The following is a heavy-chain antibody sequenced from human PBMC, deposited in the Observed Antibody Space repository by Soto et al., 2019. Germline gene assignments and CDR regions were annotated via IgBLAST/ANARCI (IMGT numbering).Heavy chain of an antibody. V-gene: IGHV1-69*13. D-gene: IGHD2-15*01. CDR3: AGKGYCSGGSCYSNDY. Sequence: SVNVSCKASGGTFSSYAISWVRQAPGQGLEWMGGIIPIFGTANYAQKFQGRVTITADESTSTAYMELSSLRSEDTAVYYCAGKGYCSGGSCYSNDYWGQGTLVTVSS. J-gene: IGHJ4*02. CDR1: GGTFSSYA. CDR2: IIPIFGTA.